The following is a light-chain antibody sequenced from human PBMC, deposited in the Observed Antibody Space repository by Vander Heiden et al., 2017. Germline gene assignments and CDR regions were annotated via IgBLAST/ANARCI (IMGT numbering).Light chain of an antibody. CDR2: EVT. CDR1: SSDVGNYNL. Sequence: QSALTQPASVSGSPGQSITISCTGTSSDVGNYNLVSWYQQHPGKAPKLTIYEVTKRPSGVSNRFSGSKSGNTASLTISGLQAEDEAEYYCCSYAGSSTYVFGTGTKVTVL. V-gene: IGLV2-23*02. CDR3: CSYAGSSTYV. J-gene: IGLJ1*01.